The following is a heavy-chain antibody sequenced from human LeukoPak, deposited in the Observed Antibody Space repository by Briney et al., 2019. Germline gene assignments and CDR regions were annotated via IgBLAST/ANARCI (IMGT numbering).Heavy chain of an antibody. J-gene: IGHJ4*02. CDR1: GLTFSINS. V-gene: IGHV3-21*01. D-gene: IGHD2-2*03. CDR2: ISSGGTNI. Sequence: AGNLRLSCAASGLTFSINSMKWVRQAKGKGLEWVSCISSGGTNIYYADSVRGRFTISRDKAKNSLYLQMNSLRAEDTAVYYCARVGGYCSSVSNCYGDYWGQGTLVTVSS. CDR3: ARVGGYCSSVSNCYGDY.